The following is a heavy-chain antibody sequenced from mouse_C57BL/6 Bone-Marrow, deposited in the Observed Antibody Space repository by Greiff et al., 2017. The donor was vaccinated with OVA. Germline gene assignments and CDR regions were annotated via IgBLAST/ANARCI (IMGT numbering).Heavy chain of an antibody. CDR1: GFTFSSYA. D-gene: IGHD3-1*01. V-gene: IGHV5-4*01. J-gene: IGHJ4*01. CDR2: ISDGGSYT. Sequence: EVKLMESGGGLVKPGGSLKLSCAASGFTFSSYAMSWVRQTPEKRLEWVATISDGGSYTYYPDNVKGRFTISRDNAKNNLYLQMSHLKSEDTAMYYCARELLREDYWGQGTSVTVSS. CDR3: ARELLREDY.